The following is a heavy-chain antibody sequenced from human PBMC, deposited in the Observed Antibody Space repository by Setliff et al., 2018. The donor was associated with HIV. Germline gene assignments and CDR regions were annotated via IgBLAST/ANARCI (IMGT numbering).Heavy chain of an antibody. V-gene: IGHV3-15*01. J-gene: IGHJ4*02. D-gene: IGHD3-22*01. CDR2: IKSKIEGEAT. Sequence: SLRLSCAGSGFTFSDAWITWVRQAPGKGLEWLGRIKSKIEGEATDYAAPVKGRFTISRDDSKNTVYLHMNSLKTEDTAVYYCIWSGSSGLYYFDHWGQGTLVTVSS. CDR1: GFTFSDAW. CDR3: IWSGSSGLYYFDH.